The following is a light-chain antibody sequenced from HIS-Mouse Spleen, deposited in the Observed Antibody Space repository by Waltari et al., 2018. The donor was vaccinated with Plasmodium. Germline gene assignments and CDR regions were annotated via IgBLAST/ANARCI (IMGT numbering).Light chain of an antibody. J-gene: IGLJ3*02. CDR1: ALPKKY. CDR2: EDS. V-gene: IGLV3-10*01. CDR3: YSTDSSGNHRV. Sequence: SYELTQPPSVSVSPGQTARITCSGDALPKKYAYWYQQKSGQAPVLVIYEDSKGPSGIPERFSGSSSGTMANLTISGAQVEDEADYYCYSTDSSGNHRVFGGGTKLTVL.